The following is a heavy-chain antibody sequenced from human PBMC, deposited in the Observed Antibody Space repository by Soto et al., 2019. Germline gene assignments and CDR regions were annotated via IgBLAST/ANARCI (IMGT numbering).Heavy chain of an antibody. CDR1: GGTFSNYA. V-gene: IGHV1-69*13. CDR3: ARVGNIAAAGGYFDL. D-gene: IGHD6-13*01. J-gene: IGHJ2*01. CDR2: IIPIFGTA. Sequence: SVKVSCKASGGTFSNYAISCVLQAALQGLDWMGGIIPIFGTANYAQKFQGRVTITADESTSTAYMELSSLRSEDTAVYYCARVGNIAAAGGYFDLWGRGTLVTVSS.